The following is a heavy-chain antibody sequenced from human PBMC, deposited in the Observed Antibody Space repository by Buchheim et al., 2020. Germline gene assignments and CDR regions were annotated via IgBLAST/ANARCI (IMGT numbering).Heavy chain of an antibody. V-gene: IGHV5-51*01. D-gene: IGHD4/OR15-4a*01. J-gene: IGHJ4*02. CDR1: GYIFTTYW. CDR3: ARQPSDDYGAYEAWADS. CDR2: IDPGDSDT. Sequence: EVQLVQSGAEVKKPGESLKISCKGSGYIFTTYWIGWVRQMPGKGLEWMGIIDPGDSDTRYSPSFQGQVTISADRSVSTAYLQWSSLKASDTAMYYCARQPSDDYGAYEAWADSWGQGTL.